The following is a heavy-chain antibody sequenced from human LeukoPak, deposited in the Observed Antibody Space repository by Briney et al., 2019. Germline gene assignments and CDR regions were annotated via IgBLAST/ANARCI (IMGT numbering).Heavy chain of an antibody. V-gene: IGHV4-30-2*01. Sequence: PSETLSLTCAVSGGSISSGGYSWSWIRQPPGKGLEWIGYIYHSGSTYYNPSLKSRVTISVDRSKNQFSLKLSPVTAADTAVYYCARDSSIYGMDVWGQGTTVTVSS. J-gene: IGHJ6*02. CDR3: ARDSSIYGMDV. CDR1: GGSISSGGYS. D-gene: IGHD6-13*01. CDR2: IYHSGST.